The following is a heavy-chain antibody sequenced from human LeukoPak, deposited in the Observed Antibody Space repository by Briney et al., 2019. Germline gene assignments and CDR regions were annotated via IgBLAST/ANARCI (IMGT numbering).Heavy chain of an antibody. CDR1: GGSFSGYY. CDR3: ARTWDSSTSCYNDY. CDR2: INHSGST. D-gene: IGHD2-2*02. V-gene: IGHV4-34*01. Sequence: SETLSLTCAVYGGSFSGYYWSWIRQPPGKGLEWIGEINHSGSTNYNPSLKSRVTISVDTSKNQFSLKLSSVTAADTAVYYCARTWDSSTSCYNDYWGQGTTVTVSS. J-gene: IGHJ4*03.